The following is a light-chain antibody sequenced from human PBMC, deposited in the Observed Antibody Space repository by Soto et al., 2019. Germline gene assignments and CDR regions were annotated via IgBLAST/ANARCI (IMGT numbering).Light chain of an antibody. CDR1: QDISNY. CDR2: DAS. Sequence: DIQLTQSPSSLSASVGDLVTITCQASQDISNYLNWYQQKPGKAPKLLIYDASNLKTGVPLRFSGSGSGTLFAFTIISLQPEDIGTYFCQQFDNLPMFAFGLGTKV. J-gene: IGKJ2*01. CDR3: QQFDNLPMFA. V-gene: IGKV1-33*01.